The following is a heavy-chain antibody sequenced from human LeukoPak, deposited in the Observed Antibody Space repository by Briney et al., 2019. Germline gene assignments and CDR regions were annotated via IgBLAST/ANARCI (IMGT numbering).Heavy chain of an antibody. CDR1: GFTFSSYA. V-gene: IGHV3-30-3*02. D-gene: IGHD2-2*01. Sequence: PGGSLRLSCAASGFTFSSYAMHWVRQAPGKGLEWVAVISYDGSNKYYADSVKGRFTISRDNSKNTLYLQMNSLRAEDTAVYYCAKTTDIVVVRVESGFDYWGQGTLVTVSS. CDR3: AKTTDIVVVRVESGFDY. J-gene: IGHJ4*02. CDR2: ISYDGSNK.